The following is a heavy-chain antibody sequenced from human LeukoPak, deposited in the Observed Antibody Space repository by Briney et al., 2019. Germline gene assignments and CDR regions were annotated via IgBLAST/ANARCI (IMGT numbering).Heavy chain of an antibody. CDR3: AKDRLGYSYGIGFDY. CDR1: GFTFSSYD. J-gene: IGHJ4*02. V-gene: IGHV3-13*05. Sequence: GGSLRLSCAASGFTFSSYDMHWVRQATGKGLEWVSAIGTAGDPYYPGSVKGRFTISRENAKNSLYLQMNSLRAEDTAVYYCAKDRLGYSYGIGFDYWGQGTLVTVSS. CDR2: IGTAGDP. D-gene: IGHD5-18*01.